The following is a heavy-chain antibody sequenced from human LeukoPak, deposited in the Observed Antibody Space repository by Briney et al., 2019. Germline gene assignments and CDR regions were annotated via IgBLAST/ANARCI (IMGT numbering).Heavy chain of an antibody. CDR3: ARDLAPFFGRGVINDYYYYGMDV. CDR2: ISYDGSNT. CDR1: GFTLSSYG. J-gene: IGHJ6*02. V-gene: IGHV3-30*12. Sequence: GGSLRLSWAASGFTLSSYGMHWVRQAPGRGLEWVAVISYDGSNTYYADSVKGRFTISRDNSKNTLYLQMNSLRAEDTAVYYCARDLAPFFGRGVINDYYYYGMDVWGQGTTVTVSS. D-gene: IGHD3-10*01.